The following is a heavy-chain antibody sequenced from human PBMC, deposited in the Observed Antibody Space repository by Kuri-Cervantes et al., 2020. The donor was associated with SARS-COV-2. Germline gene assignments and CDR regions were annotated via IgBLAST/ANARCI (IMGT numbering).Heavy chain of an antibody. CDR1: GGSISSSSYY. D-gene: IGHD3-3*01. J-gene: IGHJ4*02. V-gene: IGHV4-39*07. CDR3: ARDLSLATYYDFWSVLYYFDY. CDR2: IYYSGST. Sequence: ESLKISCTVSGGSISSSSYYWGWIRQPPGKGLEWIGSIYYSGSTYYNQSLKSRVTISVDTSKNQFSLKLSSVTAADKAVYYCARDLSLATYYDFWSVLYYFDYWGQGILVTVSS.